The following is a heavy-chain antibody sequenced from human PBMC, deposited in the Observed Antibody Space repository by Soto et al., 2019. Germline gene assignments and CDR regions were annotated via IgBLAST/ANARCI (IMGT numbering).Heavy chain of an antibody. CDR1: GFTFSSYG. CDR3: APSDYDSSAPLGY. D-gene: IGHD3-22*01. Sequence: QVQLVESGGGVVQPGRSLRLSCAASGFTFSSYGMHWVRQAPGKGLEWVAVISYDGSNKYYADSVKGRFTISRDNSNNTLYLKMNSLRAEDTAVYYCAPSDYDSSAPLGYWGQGTLVTVSS. V-gene: IGHV3-30*03. J-gene: IGHJ4*02. CDR2: ISYDGSNK.